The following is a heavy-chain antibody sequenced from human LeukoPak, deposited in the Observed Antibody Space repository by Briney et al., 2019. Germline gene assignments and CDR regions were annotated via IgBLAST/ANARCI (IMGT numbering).Heavy chain of an antibody. J-gene: IGHJ4*02. CDR1: GGSFSGYY. D-gene: IGHD3-10*01. Sequence: PSETLSLTCAVYGGSFSGYYWSWIRQPPGKGLEWIGEINHSGSTNYNPSLKSRVTISVDTSKNQFSLKLSSVTAADTAVYYCARVFGGRLGFDYWGQGTLVTVSS. V-gene: IGHV4-34*01. CDR3: ARVFGGRLGFDY. CDR2: INHSGST.